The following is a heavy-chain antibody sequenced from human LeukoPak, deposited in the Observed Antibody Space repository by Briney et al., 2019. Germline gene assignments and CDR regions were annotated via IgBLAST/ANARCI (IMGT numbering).Heavy chain of an antibody. D-gene: IGHD6-19*01. CDR1: GFTFSVYE. Sequence: GGSLRLSCAASGFTFSVYEMHWVRQAPGKGLEWVSDISSSRSVTYYADSVRGRFPTSRDNANNFLYLQMHSLRAEDTAIYYCSLLAVASPQDYWGQGTWVTVSS. CDR3: SLLAVASPQDY. J-gene: IGHJ4*02. CDR2: ISSSRSVT. V-gene: IGHV3-48*03.